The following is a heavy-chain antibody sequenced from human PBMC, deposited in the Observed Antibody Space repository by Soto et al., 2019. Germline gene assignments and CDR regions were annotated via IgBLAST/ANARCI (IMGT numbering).Heavy chain of an antibody. V-gene: IGHV1-18*01. CDR2: ISAYNGNT. Sequence: ASVKVSCKASGYTFTSYGISWVRQAPGQGLEWMGWISAYNGNTNYAQKLQGRVTMTTDTSTSTAYMELRSLRSDDTAVYYCARDFPNDIVVVVAATPGGDYWGQGTLVTVSS. J-gene: IGHJ4*02. CDR3: ARDFPNDIVVVVAATPGGDY. CDR1: GYTFTSYG. D-gene: IGHD2-15*01.